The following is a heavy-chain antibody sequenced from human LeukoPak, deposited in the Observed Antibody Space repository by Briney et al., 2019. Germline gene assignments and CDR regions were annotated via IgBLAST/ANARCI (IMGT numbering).Heavy chain of an antibody. V-gene: IGHV1-2*06. Sequence: GASVKVSCKASGYTFTGYYMHWVRQAPGQGLEWMGRINPNSGGTNYAQKFQGRVTMTRDTSVSTAYMELSRLRSDDTAVYYCARAKNWNDPNDPADYWGQGTLVTVSS. CDR1: GYTFTGYY. CDR2: INPNSGGT. J-gene: IGHJ4*02. D-gene: IGHD1-1*01. CDR3: ARAKNWNDPNDPADY.